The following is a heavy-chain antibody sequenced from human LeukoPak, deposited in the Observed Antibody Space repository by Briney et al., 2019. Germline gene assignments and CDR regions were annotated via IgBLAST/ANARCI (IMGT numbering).Heavy chain of an antibody. D-gene: IGHD3-10*01. CDR1: GGSISSSSYY. J-gene: IGHJ4*02. CDR2: IYYSGST. Sequence: SETLSLTCTVSGGSISSSSYYWGWIRQPPGKGLEWIGSIYYSGSTYYNPSLKSRVTISVDTSKNQFSLKLSAVPAADTAVYYCARQGSGSPRGYFDYWGQGTLVSVSS. V-gene: IGHV4-39*01. CDR3: ARQGSGSPRGYFDY.